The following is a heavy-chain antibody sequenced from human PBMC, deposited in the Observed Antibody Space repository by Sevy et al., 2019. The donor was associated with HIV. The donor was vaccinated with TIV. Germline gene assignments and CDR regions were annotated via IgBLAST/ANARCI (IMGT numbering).Heavy chain of an antibody. J-gene: IGHJ4*02. Sequence: SGYLRLSCAASGFTVSSNYMSWVRQAPGKGLEGVSVIYSGGSTYYADSVKGRFTISRDNSKNTLYLQMNSLRAEDTAVYYCPRARGSSGWYVFDYWGQGTLVIVSS. D-gene: IGHD6-19*01. CDR3: PRARGSSGWYVFDY. V-gene: IGHV3-53*01. CDR1: GFTVSSNY. CDR2: IYSGGST.